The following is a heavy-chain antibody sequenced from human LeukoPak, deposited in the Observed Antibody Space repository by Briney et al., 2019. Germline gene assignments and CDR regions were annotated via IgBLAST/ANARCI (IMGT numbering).Heavy chain of an antibody. D-gene: IGHD3-3*01. V-gene: IGHV4-61*02. CDR1: GGSISSGSYY. J-gene: IGHJ4*02. CDR3: ARRNDFWRGYYIGYFDY. Sequence: SETLSLTCTVSGGSISSGSYYWSWIRQPAGKGLEWIGRIYTSGSSNYNPSLKSRVTISVDTSKSQFSLKLSSVTAADTAVYYCARRNDFWRGYYIGYFDYWGQGTLVTVSS. CDR2: IYTSGSS.